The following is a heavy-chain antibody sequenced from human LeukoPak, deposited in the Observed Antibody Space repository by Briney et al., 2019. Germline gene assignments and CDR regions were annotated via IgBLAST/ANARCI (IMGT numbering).Heavy chain of an antibody. CDR2: INSDDSRT. D-gene: IGHD3-22*01. Sequence: PGGSLRLSCAASGLPFIAFWMHWVRQPPGKGLVWVSRINSDDSRTTYADSVKGRFTISRDNAKNTLYLQMNSLRAEDTAVYYCARGLVHDTSGYYSDYWGQGTLVTVSS. J-gene: IGHJ4*02. V-gene: IGHV3-74*01. CDR1: GLPFIAFW. CDR3: ARGLVHDTSGYYSDY.